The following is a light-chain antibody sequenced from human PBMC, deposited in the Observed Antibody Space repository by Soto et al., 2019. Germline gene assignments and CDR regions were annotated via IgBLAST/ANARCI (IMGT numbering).Light chain of an antibody. CDR3: KQYDNWPWT. J-gene: IGKJ1*01. V-gene: IGKV3-15*01. Sequence: EIVMTQSPATLSVSPGGRATLSCRASQSIGDTLAWYQQKPGQAPRLVIHGASSRVTGLPARFSGSGSGTDFTLPITSLQSDVFAVYYCKQYDNWPWTFGQGTKVEIK. CDR1: QSIGDT. CDR2: GAS.